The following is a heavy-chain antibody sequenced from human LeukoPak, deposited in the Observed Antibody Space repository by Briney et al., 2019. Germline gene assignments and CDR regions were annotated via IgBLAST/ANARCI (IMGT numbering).Heavy chain of an antibody. J-gene: IGHJ3*02. D-gene: IGHD7-27*01. CDR1: GYTFTGYY. CDR2: INPNSGGT. V-gene: IGHV1-2*02. Sequence: GASVKVSCKASGYTFTGYYMHWVRQAPGQGLEWMGWINPNSGGTNYAQKLQGRVTMTEDTSTDTAYMELSSLRSEDTAVYYCATPTNWGSHAFDIWGQGTMVTVSS. CDR3: ATPTNWGSHAFDI.